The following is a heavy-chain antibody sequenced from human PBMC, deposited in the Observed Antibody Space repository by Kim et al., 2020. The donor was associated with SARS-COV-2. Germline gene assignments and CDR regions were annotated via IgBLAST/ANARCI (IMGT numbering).Heavy chain of an antibody. V-gene: IGHV4-59*01. J-gene: IGHJ4*02. CDR1: GGSISSYY. Sequence: SETLSLTCTVSGGSISSYYWSWIRQPPGKGLEWIGYIYYSGSTNYNPPLKSRVTISVDTSKNQFSLKLSSVTAADTAVYYCARASIVVVPAAIFDYWGQGTLVTVSS. CDR2: IYYSGST. CDR3: ARASIVVVPAAIFDY. D-gene: IGHD2-2*01.